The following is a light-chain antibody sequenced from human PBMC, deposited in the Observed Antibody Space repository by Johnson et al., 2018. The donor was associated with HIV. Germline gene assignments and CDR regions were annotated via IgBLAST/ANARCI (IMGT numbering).Light chain of an antibody. Sequence: QSVLTQPPSVSAAPGQKVTISCSGTSSNIGNTYISWYQQLPGTAPKLLIYKNDKRPSGIPDRFSGSKSGTSATLGITGLQTGDEADYYCGTWDSSLSAEVFGTGTKVTVL. CDR2: KND. V-gene: IGLV1-51*02. CDR1: SSNIGNTY. CDR3: GTWDSSLSAEV. J-gene: IGLJ1*01.